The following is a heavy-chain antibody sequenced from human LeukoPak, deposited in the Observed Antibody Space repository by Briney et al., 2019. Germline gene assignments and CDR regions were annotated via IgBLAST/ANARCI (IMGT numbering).Heavy chain of an antibody. V-gene: IGHV3-53*01. Sequence: PGGSLRLSCTVSGFTVSSNSMSWVRQAPGKGLEWVSFIYSDNTHYSDSVKGRFTISRDNSKNTLYLNSLRAEDTAVYYCARRAGAYSHPYDYWGQGTLVTVSS. CDR1: GFTVSSNS. J-gene: IGHJ4*02. D-gene: IGHD4/OR15-4a*01. CDR3: ARRAGAYSHPYDY. CDR2: IYSDNT.